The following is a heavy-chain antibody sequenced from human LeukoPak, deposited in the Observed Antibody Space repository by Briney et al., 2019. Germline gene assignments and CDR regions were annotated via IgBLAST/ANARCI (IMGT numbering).Heavy chain of an antibody. J-gene: IGHJ4*02. CDR3: ARGPGNGRVPRQLWFPS. D-gene: IGHD5-18*01. Sequence: PSQTLSLTCTVSGGSISSGSYYWSWIRQPAGKGLEWIGRIYTSGSTNYNPSLKSRVTISVDTSKNQFSLKLSSVTAADTAVYYCARGPGNGRVPRQLWFPSWGQGTLVTVSS. CDR2: IYTSGST. V-gene: IGHV4-61*02. CDR1: GGSISSGSYY.